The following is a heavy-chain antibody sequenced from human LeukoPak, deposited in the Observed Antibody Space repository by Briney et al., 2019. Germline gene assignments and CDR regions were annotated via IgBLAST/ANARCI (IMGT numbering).Heavy chain of an antibody. Sequence: GGSLRPSCAASGFTFSSYAMSWVRQAPGKGLEWVSAISGSGGSTYYADSVKGRFTISRDNSKNTLYLQMNSLRAEDTAGYWCAGTGGDWYFDLWGRGTLVTVSS. CDR1: GFTFSSYA. V-gene: IGHV3-23*01. J-gene: IGHJ2*01. CDR2: ISGSGGST. D-gene: IGHD7-27*01. CDR3: AGTGGDWYFDL.